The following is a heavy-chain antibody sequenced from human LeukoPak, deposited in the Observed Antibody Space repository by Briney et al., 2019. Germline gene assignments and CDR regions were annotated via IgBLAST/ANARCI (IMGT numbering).Heavy chain of an antibody. Sequence: LSGGSLRLSCAASGFTFSSYAMSWVRQAPGKGLEWVSAISGSGESTYYADSVKGRFTISRDNSKNTLYLQMSSLRAEDTAVYYCAEFTGSGNYYSSEYFQQWGQGTLVTVSS. CDR1: GFTFSSYA. V-gene: IGHV3-23*01. J-gene: IGHJ1*01. D-gene: IGHD1-26*01. CDR2: ISGSGEST. CDR3: AEFTGSGNYYSSEYFQQ.